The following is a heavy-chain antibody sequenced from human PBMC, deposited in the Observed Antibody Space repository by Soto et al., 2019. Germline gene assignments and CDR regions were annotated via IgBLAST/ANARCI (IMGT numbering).Heavy chain of an antibody. CDR2: IYHSGST. CDR3: ARDTTLITIFGVVNYYYGMDV. J-gene: IGHJ6*02. V-gene: IGHV4-38-2*02. Sequence: PSETLSLTCAVSGYSISSGYYWGWIRQPPGKGLEWIGSIYHSGSTYYNPSLKSRVTISVDTSKNQFSLKLSSVTAADTAVYYCARDTTLITIFGVVNYYYGMDVWGQGTTVTVSS. CDR1: GYSISSGYY. D-gene: IGHD3-3*01.